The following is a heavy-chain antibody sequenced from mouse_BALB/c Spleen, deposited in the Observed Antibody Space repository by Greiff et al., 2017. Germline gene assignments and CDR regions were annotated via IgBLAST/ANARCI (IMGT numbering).Heavy chain of an antibody. CDR2: IWSGGST. J-gene: IGHJ1*01. V-gene: IGHV2-2*02. CDR3: ARNSLLDFDV. Sequence: VQLQQSGPGLVQPSQSLSITCTVSGFSLTSYGVHWVRQSPGKGLEWLGVIWSGGSTDYNAAFISRLSISKDNSKSQVFFKMNSLQANDTAIYYCARNSLLDFDVWGAGTTVTVSS. CDR1: GFSLTSYG.